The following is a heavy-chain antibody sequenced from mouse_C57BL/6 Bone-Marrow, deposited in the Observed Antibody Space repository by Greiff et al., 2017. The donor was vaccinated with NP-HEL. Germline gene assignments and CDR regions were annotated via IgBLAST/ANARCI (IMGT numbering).Heavy chain of an antibody. CDR3: AIGGYYWYVDV. CDR2: IYPGSGST. J-gene: IGHJ1*03. D-gene: IGHD1-1*02. V-gene: IGHV1-55*01. Sequence: VQLQQPGAELVKPGASVKMSCKASGYTFTSYWITWVKQRPGQGLEWIGEIYPGSGSTNYNEKLKSKATMTVGPSSSTAYMQLSSLTSEDSAVYYCAIGGYYWYVDVWGTGTTVTVSS. CDR1: GYTFTSYW.